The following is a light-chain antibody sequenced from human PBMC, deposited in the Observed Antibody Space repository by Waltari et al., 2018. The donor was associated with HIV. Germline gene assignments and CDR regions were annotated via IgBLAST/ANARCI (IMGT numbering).Light chain of an antibody. Sequence: SYDLTQTPSVSVSPGQTARINCSRGALPKKYSSWYRQTAGQAPILLIYKDSERPSGTPERISGSGSGTGVTLTITDVQAEDEGDYVCQSTDHDGTWVFGGGTKLTVL. CDR2: KDS. CDR3: QSTDHDGTWV. CDR1: ALPKKY. V-gene: IGLV3-25*03. J-gene: IGLJ3*02.